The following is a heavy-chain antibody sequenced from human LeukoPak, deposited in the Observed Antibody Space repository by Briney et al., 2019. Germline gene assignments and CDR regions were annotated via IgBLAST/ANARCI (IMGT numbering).Heavy chain of an antibody. D-gene: IGHD4-17*01. CDR1: GGTFSSYA. Sequence: SVKVSCKASGGTFSSYAISWVRQAPGQGPEWMGGIIPIFGTANYAQKFQGRVTITADESTSTAYMELSSLRSEDTAVYYCARGPVGDYGMSSGLLDYWGQGTLVTVSS. CDR2: IIPIFGTA. V-gene: IGHV1-69*13. CDR3: ARGPVGDYGMSSGLLDY. J-gene: IGHJ4*02.